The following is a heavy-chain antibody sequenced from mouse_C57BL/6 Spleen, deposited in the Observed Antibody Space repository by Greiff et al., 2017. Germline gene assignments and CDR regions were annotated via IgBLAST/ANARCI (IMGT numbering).Heavy chain of an antibody. Sequence: EVQLVESGGGLVQPGGSLSLSCAASGFTFTDYYMSWVRQPPGKALEWLGFIRKKANGYTTEYNASVKGRFTISRDNSQSILYLQMNALRAEDSATYNGARYRYYGSYYFDYWGQGTTLTVSS. J-gene: IGHJ2*01. CDR1: GFTFTDYY. V-gene: IGHV7-3*01. D-gene: IGHD1-1*01. CDR2: IRKKANGYTT. CDR3: ARYRYYGSYYFDY.